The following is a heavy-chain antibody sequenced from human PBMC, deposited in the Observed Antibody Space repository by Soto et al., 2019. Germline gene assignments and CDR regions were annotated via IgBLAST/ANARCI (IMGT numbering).Heavy chain of an antibody. Sequence: ASVKVSCKASGYTFTSYAMHWVRQAPGQRLKWMGWINAGNGNTKYTQKYQGRVTITRDTSASTAYMELSSLRSEDTAVYYCARDSGGVVPAASYYYYGMDVWGQGTTVTVSS. CDR2: INAGNGNT. V-gene: IGHV1-3*01. CDR1: GYTFTSYA. J-gene: IGHJ6*02. D-gene: IGHD2-2*01. CDR3: ARDSGGVVPAASYYYYGMDV.